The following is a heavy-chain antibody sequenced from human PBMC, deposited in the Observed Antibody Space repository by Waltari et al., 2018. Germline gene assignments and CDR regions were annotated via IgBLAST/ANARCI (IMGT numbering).Heavy chain of an antibody. V-gene: IGHV3-53*01. CDR2: IYSGGDT. CDR1: GFTVSRCY. Sequence: VHVEESGGGLMQPGGSLRLSCAASGFTVSRCYMAWVRQAPGKGLEWVSLIYSGGDTYYADSVKGRFTISRDNSKNMVYLQMNSLRADDTAVYYCARETGVAVAGYGLDIWGQGTTVTVSS. J-gene: IGHJ6*02. D-gene: IGHD2-15*01. CDR3: ARETGVAVAGYGLDI.